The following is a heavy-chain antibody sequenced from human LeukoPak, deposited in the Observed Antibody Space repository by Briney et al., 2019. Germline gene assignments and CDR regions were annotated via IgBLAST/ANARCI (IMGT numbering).Heavy chain of an antibody. CDR1: GLTFSIHP. CDR3: AEDQGEDYGYLNWLDP. D-gene: IGHD4-17*01. J-gene: IGHJ5*02. Sequence: PGGSLRLSCAASGLTFSIHPMIGAGQAPGKGLEWVSAISGSGGSTYYADSVKGRFTISRDNSKNTLYLQMNSLRAEDTAVHYGAEDQGEDYGYLNWLDPWGQGTLVTVSS. CDR2: ISGSGGST. V-gene: IGHV3-23*01.